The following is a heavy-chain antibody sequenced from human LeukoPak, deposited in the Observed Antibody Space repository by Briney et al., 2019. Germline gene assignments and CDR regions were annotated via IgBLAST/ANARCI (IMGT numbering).Heavy chain of an antibody. CDR2: ISYDGSNK. J-gene: IGHJ4*02. Sequence: GGSLRLSCAASGFTFSSYAMHWVRQAPGKGLEWVAVISYDGSNKYYADSVKGRFTISRDNSKNTLYLQMNSLRAEDTAVYYCARFLKLAVALDYWGQGTLVTVSS. CDR1: GFTFSSYA. D-gene: IGHD6-19*01. V-gene: IGHV3-30-3*01. CDR3: ARFLKLAVALDY.